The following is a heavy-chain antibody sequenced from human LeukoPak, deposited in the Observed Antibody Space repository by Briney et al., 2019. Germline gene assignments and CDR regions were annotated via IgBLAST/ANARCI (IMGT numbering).Heavy chain of an antibody. CDR1: GYTFTGYY. J-gene: IGHJ4*02. CDR3: ARQYSSSSLVVSPYY. V-gene: IGHV1-2*06. CDR2: INLNSGGT. D-gene: IGHD6-6*01. Sequence: GASVKVSCKASGYTFTGYYMHWVRQAPGQGLEWMGRINLNSGGTNYAQKFQGRVTMTRDTSISTAYMELSRLRSDDTAVYYGARQYSSSSLVVSPYYWGQGTLVTVSS.